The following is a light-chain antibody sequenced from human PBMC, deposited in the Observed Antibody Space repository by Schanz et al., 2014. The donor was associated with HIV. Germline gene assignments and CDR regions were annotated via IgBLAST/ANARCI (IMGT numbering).Light chain of an antibody. J-gene: IGKJ2*01. CDR3: QQCDTYPYT. V-gene: IGKV1-5*03. CDR1: QTIGRL. CDR2: QAS. Sequence: IQMTQSPSTVSASVGDRVTLTCRASQTIGRLLAWYQQRPGRAPNLLIYQASALETGVPSRFSGSGSGTEFTLTISCLQPDDFATYYCQQCDTYPYTFGQGTKLDIK.